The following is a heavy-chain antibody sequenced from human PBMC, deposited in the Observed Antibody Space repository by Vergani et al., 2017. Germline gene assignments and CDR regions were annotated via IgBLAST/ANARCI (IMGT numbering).Heavy chain of an antibody. J-gene: IGHJ4*02. CDR3: ARYSPINGEFDF. CDR2: IFHSGSA. Sequence: QVQLRESGPGLMKPSQTLSLTCTVSNGSISGGTYYWSWIRQHPGKGLAWLGNIFHSGSAYYNPSLKSRVSISIDTSKNLFSLKLSSVTAADTSMYYCARYSPINGEFDFWGQGTLVTVSS. V-gene: IGHV4-31*03. CDR1: NGSISGGTYY. D-gene: IGHD2-8*01.